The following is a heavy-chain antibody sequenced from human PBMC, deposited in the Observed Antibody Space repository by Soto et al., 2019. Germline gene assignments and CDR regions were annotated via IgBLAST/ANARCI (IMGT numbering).Heavy chain of an antibody. Sequence: ASVKVSCKASGYTFTSYAMHWVRQAPGQRLEWMGWINAGNGNTKYSQKFQGRVTITRDTSASTAYMELSSLRSEDTAVYYCARLGVVLAVTTEYNWFDPWGQGTLVTVS. CDR2: INAGNGNT. V-gene: IGHV1-3*01. J-gene: IGHJ5*02. CDR1: GYTFTSYA. CDR3: ARLGVVLAVTTEYNWFDP. D-gene: IGHD2-15*01.